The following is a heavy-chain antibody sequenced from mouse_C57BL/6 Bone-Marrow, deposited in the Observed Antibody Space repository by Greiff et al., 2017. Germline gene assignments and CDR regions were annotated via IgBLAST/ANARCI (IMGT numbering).Heavy chain of an antibody. Sequence: QVQLQQPGTELVKPGASVKLSCKASGYNFTSYWMHWVKPRPGQGLEWIGNINPSNGGTKYNEQFQSKATLTVEKSSSTAYMQLSSLTSEDSAVYYCARFNSDDYFDVGGPGTTLTVAS. V-gene: IGHV1-53*01. CDR2: INPSNGGT. CDR1: GYNFTSYW. J-gene: IGHJ2*01. CDR3: ARFNSDDYFDV.